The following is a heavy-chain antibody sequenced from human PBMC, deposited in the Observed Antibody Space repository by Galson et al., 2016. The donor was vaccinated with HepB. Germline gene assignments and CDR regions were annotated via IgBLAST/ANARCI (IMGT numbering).Heavy chain of an antibody. CDR3: ATPRGYSYGYWDDTTTDY. J-gene: IGHJ4*02. CDR2: ISGSGGNT. Sequence: SLRLSCAASGFTFSSYALSWVRQAPGKGLESDSAISGSGGNTYYADSEKGRFTISRDNSKNTLYLQMNSLRAEDTAVDYCATPRGYSYGYWDDTTTDYWGQGTQVTVSS. CDR1: GFTFSSYA. D-gene: IGHD5-18*01. V-gene: IGHV3-23*01.